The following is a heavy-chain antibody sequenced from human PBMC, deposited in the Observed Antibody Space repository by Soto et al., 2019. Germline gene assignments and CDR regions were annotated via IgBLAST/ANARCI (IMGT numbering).Heavy chain of an antibody. Sequence: QVQLQESGPGLVKPSQTLSLTCTVSGGSISSGDYYWSWIRQPPGKGLEWIGYIYYSGSTYYNPSLKGRVTISVDTSKNQFSLKLSSVTAADTAVYYCARASEMATSEDAFDIWGQGTMVTVSS. CDR3: ARASEMATSEDAFDI. CDR1: GGSISSGDYY. CDR2: IYYSGST. D-gene: IGHD5-12*01. J-gene: IGHJ3*02. V-gene: IGHV4-30-4*01.